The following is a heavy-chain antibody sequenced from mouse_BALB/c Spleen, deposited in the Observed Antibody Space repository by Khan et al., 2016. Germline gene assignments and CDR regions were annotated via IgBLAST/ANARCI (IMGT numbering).Heavy chain of an antibody. CDR3: TKGSSYVGYAMDY. D-gene: IGHD1-1*01. CDR2: INPSNGGT. CDR1: GYTFTSYY. V-gene: IGHV1S81*02. J-gene: IGHJ4*01. Sequence: QVQLQQSGAELVKPGASVKLSCKASGYTFTSYYMYWVKQRPGQGLEWIGEINPSNGGTNCNEKFKSKATLTVDKSSSTAYMQLSSLTSEDSAVYYCTKGSSYVGYAMDYWGQGPSVTVSS.